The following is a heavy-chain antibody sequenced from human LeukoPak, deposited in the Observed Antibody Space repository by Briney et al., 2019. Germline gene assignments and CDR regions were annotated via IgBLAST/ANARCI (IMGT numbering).Heavy chain of an antibody. CDR2: IKQDGSEK. CDR1: GFTFSSYW. J-gene: IGHJ6*03. Sequence: GGSLRLSCAASGFTFSSYWMSWVRQAPGKGLEWVANIKQDGSEKYYVDSVKGRFTISRDNAKNSLYLQMNSLRAEDTAVYYRARVRTSGAGSYYRYYYYYMDVWGKGTTVTVSS. CDR3: ARVRTSGAGSYYRYYYYYMDV. V-gene: IGHV3-7*01. D-gene: IGHD1-26*01.